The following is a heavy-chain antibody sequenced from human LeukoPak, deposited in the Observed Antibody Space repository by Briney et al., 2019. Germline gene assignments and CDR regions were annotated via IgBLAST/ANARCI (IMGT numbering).Heavy chain of an antibody. Sequence: SQTLSLTCAVYGGSISSGGYSWSCIRQPPGQGLEWIGYIYHSGSTYYNPSLKSRVTISVDRSKNQFSLKLSSVTAANTAVYYCARGTMGDYALDYWGQGTLVTVSS. CDR1: GGSISSGGYS. J-gene: IGHJ4*02. CDR2: IYHSGST. CDR3: ARGTMGDYALDY. V-gene: IGHV4-30-2*01. D-gene: IGHD4-17*01.